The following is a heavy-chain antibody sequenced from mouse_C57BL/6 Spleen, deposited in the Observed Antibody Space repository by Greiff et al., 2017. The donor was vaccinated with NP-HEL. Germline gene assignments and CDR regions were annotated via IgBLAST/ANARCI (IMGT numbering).Heavy chain of an antibody. CDR1: GFTFSSYA. CDR3: ASSTIVTTRVFAY. Sequence: VQLKESGGGLVKPGGSLKLSCAASGFTFSSYAMSWVRQTPEKRLEWVATISDGGSYTYYPDNVKGRFTISRDNAKNNLYLQMSHLKSEDTAMYYCASSTIVTTRVFAYWGQGTLVTVSA. V-gene: IGHV5-4*01. J-gene: IGHJ3*01. CDR2: ISDGGSYT. D-gene: IGHD2-5*01.